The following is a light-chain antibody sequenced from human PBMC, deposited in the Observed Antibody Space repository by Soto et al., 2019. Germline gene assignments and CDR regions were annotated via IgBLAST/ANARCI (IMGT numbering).Light chain of an antibody. CDR1: GSDVGSYNY. V-gene: IGLV2-14*01. CDR2: EVN. Sequence: QSALTQPASVSGSPGQSITLSCIGTGSDVGSYNYVSWYQQRPGKAPKLMIYEVNNRPSGVSDRFSGSKSANTASLTISGLQAEDEADYYCSSYTSSNTVIFGGGTKLTVL. CDR3: SSYTSSNTVI. J-gene: IGLJ2*01.